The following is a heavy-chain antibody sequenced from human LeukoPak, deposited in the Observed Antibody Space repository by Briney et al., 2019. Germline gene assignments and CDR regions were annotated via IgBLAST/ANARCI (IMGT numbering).Heavy chain of an antibody. CDR2: ISSSSSTI. Sequence: GGSLRLSCAASGFTFSSYSMNWVRQAPGKGLEWVSSISSSSSTIYYADSVKGRFTISRDNAKNSLYLQMNSLRAEDTAVYYCARHIDDYDFWSGYYVAFDIWGQGTMVTVSS. CDR1: GFTFSSYS. D-gene: IGHD3-3*01. J-gene: IGHJ3*02. V-gene: IGHV3-48*01. CDR3: ARHIDDYDFWSGYYVAFDI.